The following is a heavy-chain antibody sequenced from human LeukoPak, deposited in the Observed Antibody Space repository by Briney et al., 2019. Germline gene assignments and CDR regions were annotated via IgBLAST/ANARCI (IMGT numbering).Heavy chain of an antibody. V-gene: IGHV3-23*01. D-gene: IGHD6-19*01. CDR2: ISGSGGST. J-gene: IGHJ4*02. CDR3: AKSGQWLARFDY. CDR1: GFTFSSYA. Sequence: PGGSLRLSCGASGFTFSSYAMSWVRQARGKGLEWVSAISGSGGSTYYADSVKGRFTISRDNSKNTLYLQMNSLRAEDTAVYYCAKSGQWLARFDYWGQGTLVTVSS.